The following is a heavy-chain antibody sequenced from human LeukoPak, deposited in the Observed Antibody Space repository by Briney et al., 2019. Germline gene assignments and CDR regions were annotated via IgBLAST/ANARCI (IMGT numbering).Heavy chain of an antibody. D-gene: IGHD6-13*01. Sequence: GGSLRLSCAASGFIFRNYAMNWVRQAPRKGLEWVSGITNSGDYTNYADSVKGRFTVSRDNSKNTLDLQMNSLRAEDTAVYYCAKGWYGDTFDIWGQGTMVTVSS. CDR3: AKGWYGDTFDI. J-gene: IGHJ3*02. V-gene: IGHV3-23*01. CDR2: ITNSGDYT. CDR1: GFIFRNYA.